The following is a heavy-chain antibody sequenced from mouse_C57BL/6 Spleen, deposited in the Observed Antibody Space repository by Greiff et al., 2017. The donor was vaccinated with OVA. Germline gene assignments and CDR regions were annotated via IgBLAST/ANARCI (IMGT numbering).Heavy chain of an antibody. CDR2: ISGGGGNT. J-gene: IGHJ1*03. CDR1: GFTFSSYT. CDR3: ARQNGYYGVRYFDV. D-gene: IGHD2-3*01. V-gene: IGHV5-9*01. Sequence: EVKLVESGGGLVKPGGSLKLSCAASGFTFSSYTMSWVRQTPEKRLEWVATISGGGGNTYYPDSVKGRFTISRDNAKNTLYLQMSSLRSEDTALYYCARQNGYYGVRYFDVWGTGTTVTVSS.